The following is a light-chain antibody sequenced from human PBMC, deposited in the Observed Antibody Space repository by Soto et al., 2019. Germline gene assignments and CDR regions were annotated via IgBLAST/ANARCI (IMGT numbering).Light chain of an antibody. J-gene: IGKJ1*01. CDR3: QQYNNWAPMA. V-gene: IGKV3-15*01. Sequence: EIVMTQSPATLSVSPGERATLSCRASQSVSSNLAWYQQKPGQAPRLLIYVASTRATGIPARFSGSGSGTEFTLTISSLQSEDFAVYYCQQYNNWAPMAFGQGTKVEIK. CDR1: QSVSSN. CDR2: VAS.